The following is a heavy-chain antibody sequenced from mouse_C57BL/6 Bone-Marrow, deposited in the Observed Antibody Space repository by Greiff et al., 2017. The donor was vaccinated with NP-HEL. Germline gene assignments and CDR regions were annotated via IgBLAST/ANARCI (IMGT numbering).Heavy chain of an antibody. V-gene: IGHV1-85*01. J-gene: IGHJ4*01. CDR3: ARKSDYYGNSYYAMDY. Sequence: VQLQQSGPELVKPGASVKLSCKASGYTFTSYDINWVKQRPGQGLEWIGWIYPRAGSTKYNEKFKGKATLTVDTSSSTAYMELHSLTSEDSAVYFCARKSDYYGNSYYAMDYWGQGTSVTVSS. CDR2: IYPRAGST. CDR1: GYTFTSYD. D-gene: IGHD2-1*01.